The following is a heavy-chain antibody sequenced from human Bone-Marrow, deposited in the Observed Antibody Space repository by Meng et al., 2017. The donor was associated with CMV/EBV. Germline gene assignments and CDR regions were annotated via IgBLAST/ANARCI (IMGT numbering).Heavy chain of an antibody. CDR1: GYTFTGYY. D-gene: IGHD2-2*02. CDR3: ARDGSQLLYDGLQHWFDP. CDR2: INPNSGGT. Sequence: ASVKVSCQASGYTFTGYYMHWVRQAPGQGLEWMGWINPNSGGTNYAQKFQGRVTMTRDTSISTAYMELSRLRPDDTAVYYCARDGSQLLYDGLQHWFDPWGQGTLVTVSS. V-gene: IGHV1-2*02. J-gene: IGHJ5*02.